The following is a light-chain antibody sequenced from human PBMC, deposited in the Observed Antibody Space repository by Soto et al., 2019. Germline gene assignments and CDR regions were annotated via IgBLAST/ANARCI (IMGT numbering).Light chain of an antibody. CDR3: QQYDNSLWT. V-gene: IGKV3D-15*01. Sequence: EIVMTQSPATLSVSPGERATLSCRASQSVSSNLAWYQQKPGQAPRLLIYGASRRATGIPDRFSGSGSGTDFTLTISRLEPEDFAVYYCQQYDNSLWTFGQGTKVDI. CDR2: GAS. CDR1: QSVSSN. J-gene: IGKJ1*01.